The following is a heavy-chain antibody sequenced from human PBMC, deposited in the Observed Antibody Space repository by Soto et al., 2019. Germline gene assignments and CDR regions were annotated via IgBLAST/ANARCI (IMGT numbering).Heavy chain of an antibody. CDR1: GGAV. V-gene: IGHV1-69*01. CDR3: AASRSDPRDMYFGSWSSLDY. CDR2: VVPTFGTI. J-gene: IGHJ4*02. D-gene: IGHD3-10*01. Sequence: QVQLEQSAVEVKQPGSSVKIPCKASGGAVSWVRQAPGQGFEWLAGVVPTFGTIKYGQKFPDRLTITARYMSLTRLRPGDTGVFFCAASRSDPRDMYFGSWSSLDYWGQGTLV.